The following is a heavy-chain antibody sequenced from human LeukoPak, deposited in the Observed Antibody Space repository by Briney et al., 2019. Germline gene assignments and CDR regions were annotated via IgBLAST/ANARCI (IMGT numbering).Heavy chain of an antibody. J-gene: IGHJ4*02. CDR3: ARVYNASDYDFWSGYSSIFYFDY. D-gene: IGHD3-3*01. CDR2: IYYSGST. Sequence: SETLSLTWAVYGGSFSGYYWSWIRQPPGKGLEWIGYIYYSGSTNYNPSLKSRVTISVDTSKNQFSLKLSSVTAADTAVYYCARVYNASDYDFWSGYSSIFYFDYWGQGTLVTVSS. CDR1: GGSFSGYY. V-gene: IGHV4-59*01.